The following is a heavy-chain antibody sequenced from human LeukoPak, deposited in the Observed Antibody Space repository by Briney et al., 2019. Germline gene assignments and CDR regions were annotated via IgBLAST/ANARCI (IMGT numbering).Heavy chain of an antibody. CDR3: ARESAAAGTGVRYYYGMDV. V-gene: IGHV3-33*01. CDR1: GFTFSSYG. J-gene: IGHJ6*02. D-gene: IGHD6-13*01. CDR2: IWYDGSNK. Sequence: GGSLRLSCAASGFTFSSYGMHWVRQAPGKGLEWVAVIWYDGSNKYYADSVKGRFTISRDNSKNTLYLQMNSLRAEDTAVYYCARESAAAGTGVRYYYGMDVWGQGTTVTVSS.